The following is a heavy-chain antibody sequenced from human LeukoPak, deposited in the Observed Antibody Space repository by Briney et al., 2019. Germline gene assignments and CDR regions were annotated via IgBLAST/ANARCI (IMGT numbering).Heavy chain of an antibody. CDR2: ISSNGGST. J-gene: IGHJ4*02. CDR3: VKRLNNYFDY. V-gene: IGHV3-64D*06. CDR1: GFIFSSYA. Sequence: GGSLRLSCSASGFIFSSYAMHWVRQAPGKGLEFVSGISSNGGSTYYADSVKARFTMSRDNSKNALYLQMSSLRAEDTAVYYCVKRLNNYFDYWGQGTLVAVSS. D-gene: IGHD4/OR15-4a*01.